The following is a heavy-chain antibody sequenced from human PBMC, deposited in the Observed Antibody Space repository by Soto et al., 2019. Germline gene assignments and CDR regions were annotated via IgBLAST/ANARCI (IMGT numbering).Heavy chain of an antibody. D-gene: IGHD3-16*01. V-gene: IGHV1-69*05. Sequence: VEVSCKASGYTFSSYAISWVRQAPGQGLEWMGIIIPIFGTASYAQKFQGRVTITTDTSTSTAYMELSSLRSEDTAVYYCARGAVVLTFLGVARKLAAFDTGGKETRSTVS. CDR2: IIPIFGTA. J-gene: IGHJ3*02. CDR3: ARGAVVLTFLGVARKLAAFDT. CDR1: GYTFSSYA.